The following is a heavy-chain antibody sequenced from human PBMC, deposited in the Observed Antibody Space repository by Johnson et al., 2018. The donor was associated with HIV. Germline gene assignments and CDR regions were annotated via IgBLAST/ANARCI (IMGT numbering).Heavy chain of an antibody. CDR3: AKDWDRWLQPPGDAFDI. Sequence: QVQLVESGGGLVQPGGSLRLSCAASGFTFSSYAMHWVRQAPGKGLEWVAVISYDESNKRYADSVKCRFTISRDNSKNTLYLQMNSLRAADTAVYYCAKDWDRWLQPPGDAFDIWGQGTMVTVSS. CDR1: GFTFSSYA. CDR2: ISYDESNK. V-gene: IGHV3-30*04. D-gene: IGHD5-24*01. J-gene: IGHJ3*02.